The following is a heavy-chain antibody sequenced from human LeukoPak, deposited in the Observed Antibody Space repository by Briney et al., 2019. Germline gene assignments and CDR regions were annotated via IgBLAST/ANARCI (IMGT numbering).Heavy chain of an antibody. CDR2: IDPNSGGT. V-gene: IGHV1-2*02. J-gene: IGHJ6*03. CDR3: ARSGYCSSTSCYYYYYYYMDV. CDR1: GHTFTGYY. Sequence: GASVKVSCKASGHTFTGYYMHWVRQAPGQGLEWMGWIDPNSGGTNYAQKLQGRVTMTTDTSTSTAYMELRSLRSDDTAVYYCARSGYCSSTSCYYYYYYYMDVWGKGTTVTVSS. D-gene: IGHD2-2*01.